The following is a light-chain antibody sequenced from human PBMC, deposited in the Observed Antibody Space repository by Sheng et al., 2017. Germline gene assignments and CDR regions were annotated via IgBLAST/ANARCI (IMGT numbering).Light chain of an antibody. J-gene: IGLJ1*01. Sequence: QSVLTQPPSASGTPGQRVTISCSGSSSNIGSHIVNWYQQLPGTAPKLLIYGSNQRPSGVPDRFSDSKSGTSASLTISGLQAEDEADYYCCSYAGSSTFVYVFGTGTKVTVL. V-gene: IGLV1-44*01. CDR2: GSN. CDR3: CSYAGSSTFVYV. CDR1: SSNIGSHI.